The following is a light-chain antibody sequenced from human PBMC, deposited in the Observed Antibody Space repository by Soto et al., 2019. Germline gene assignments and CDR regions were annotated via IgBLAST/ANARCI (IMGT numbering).Light chain of an antibody. J-gene: IGLJ2*01. CDR2: SNN. CDR3: AAWDVSLNGRV. CDR1: SSNIGSNT. Sequence: QSVLTQPPSACGTPGQRVTISCSGSSSNIGSNTVNWYQHLPGTAPKVLIFSNNQRPSGVPDRFSGSKSGTSASLAISGLQSEDEADYYCAAWDVSLNGRVFGGGTKLTVL. V-gene: IGLV1-44*01.